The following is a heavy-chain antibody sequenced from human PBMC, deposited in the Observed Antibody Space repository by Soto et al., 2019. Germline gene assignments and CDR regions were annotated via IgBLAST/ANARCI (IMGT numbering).Heavy chain of an antibody. CDR2: ISGSGSTT. CDR1: GFFFSNYA. CDR3: AKERVRNYYWYGVDV. D-gene: IGHD2-8*02. J-gene: IGHJ6*02. V-gene: IGHV3-23*01. Sequence: EVQLLESGGGLVQPGGSLTLSCEASGFFFSNYAMSWVRQAPGKGLEWVAIISGSGSTTYYADSVRGRFAISRDNSKNTLYLQINSLRAEDTAIFYCAKERVRNYYWYGVDVWGQGTTVTVSS.